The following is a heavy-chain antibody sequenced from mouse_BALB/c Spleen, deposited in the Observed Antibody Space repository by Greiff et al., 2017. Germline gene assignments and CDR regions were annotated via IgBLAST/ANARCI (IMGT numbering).Heavy chain of an antibody. CDR2: IWTGGGT. Sequence: QVQLQQSGPGLVAPSQSLSITCTVSGFSLTSYDISWIRQPPGKGLEWLGVIWTGGGTNYNSAFMSRLSISKDNSKSQVFLKMNSLQTDDTAIYYCVRDGGYYFDYWGQGTTLTVSS. V-gene: IGHV2-9-2*01. CDR1: GFSLTSYD. J-gene: IGHJ2*01. CDR3: VRDGGYYFDY.